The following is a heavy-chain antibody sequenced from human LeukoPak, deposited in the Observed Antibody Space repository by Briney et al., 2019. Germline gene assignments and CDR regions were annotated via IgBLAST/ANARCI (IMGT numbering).Heavy chain of an antibody. J-gene: IGHJ4*02. CDR3: AKDHYYDSSGYYGPFDY. D-gene: IGHD3-22*01. CDR2: ISWNSSSI. Sequence: PGRSLRLSCAASGFTFDDYAMHWVRQAPGKGLEWVSGISWNSSSIGYADSVKGRFTISRDNAKNSLYLQMNSLRAEDTALYYCAKDHYYDSSGYYGPFDYWGQGTLVTVSS. CDR1: GFTFDDYA. V-gene: IGHV3-9*01.